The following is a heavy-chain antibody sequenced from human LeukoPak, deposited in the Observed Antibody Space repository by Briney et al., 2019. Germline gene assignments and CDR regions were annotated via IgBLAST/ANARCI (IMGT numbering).Heavy chain of an antibody. CDR1: GYTFTSYG. CDR3: ASARAGYFDWLLNY. J-gene: IGHJ4*02. D-gene: IGHD3-9*01. Sequence: ASVKVSCKAAGYTFTSYGISWVRQAPGQGLEWMGWISAYNGNTNYAQKLQGRVTMTTDTSTSTAYMELRSLRSDDTAVYYCASARAGYFDWLLNYWGQGTLVTVSS. CDR2: ISAYNGNT. V-gene: IGHV1-18*01.